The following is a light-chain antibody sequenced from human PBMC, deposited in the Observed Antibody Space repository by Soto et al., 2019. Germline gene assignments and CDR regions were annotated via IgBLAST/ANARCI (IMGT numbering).Light chain of an antibody. V-gene: IGLV2-23*02. CDR2: EVS. CDR1: SSDVGTYDF. CDR3: CAYAGNSNVI. J-gene: IGLJ2*01. Sequence: QAVVTQPASVSGSPGQSITISCTGTSSDVGTYDFVSWYQQQPDTAPKLMMYEVSKRPSGVSARFSGSKSGNTASLTISGLQGEDEADYHCCAYAGNSNVIFGGGTKLTVL.